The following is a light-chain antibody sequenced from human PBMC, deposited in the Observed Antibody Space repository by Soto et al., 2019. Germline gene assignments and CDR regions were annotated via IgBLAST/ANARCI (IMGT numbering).Light chain of an antibody. CDR1: QSVSSH. CDR3: QQYGDWPLT. V-gene: IGKV3-11*01. Sequence: EIVLTQSPGTLSLSPGERATLSCRASQSVSSHLAWYQQKPGQAPRLLIYDASNRATGIPARFSGSGSGTDFTLTISSLEPEDFAVYYCQQYGDWPLTFGGGAKVEIE. CDR2: DAS. J-gene: IGKJ4*01.